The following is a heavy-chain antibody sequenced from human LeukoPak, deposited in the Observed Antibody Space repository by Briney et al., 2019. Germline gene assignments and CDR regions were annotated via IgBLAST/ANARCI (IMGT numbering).Heavy chain of an antibody. CDR1: GFTFSSYS. Sequence: GGSPRLSCAASGFTFSSYSMNWVRQAPGKGLEWVSYISSSSSTIYYADSVKGRFTISRDNSKNTLYLQMNSLRAEDTAVYYCARDKLVGELNWFDPWGQGTLVTVSS. J-gene: IGHJ5*02. V-gene: IGHV3-48*01. CDR3: ARDKLVGELNWFDP. CDR2: ISSSSSTI. D-gene: IGHD3-10*01.